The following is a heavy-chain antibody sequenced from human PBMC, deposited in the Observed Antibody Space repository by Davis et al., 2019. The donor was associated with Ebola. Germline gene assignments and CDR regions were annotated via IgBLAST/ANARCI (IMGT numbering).Heavy chain of an antibody. CDR1: GFILTNYA. D-gene: IGHD6-19*01. CDR3: ARASFGYNSGWYADY. V-gene: IGHV1-3*01. CDR2: VHGCNGNT. J-gene: IGHJ4*02. Sequence: ASVKVSCKASGFILTNYAIHWVRQAPGQRLEWMGWVHGCNGNTKYSQRFQGRVTITTDTSANTVYLDLTSLRSEDTAVFYCARASFGYNSGWYADYWGPGSLVTVSS.